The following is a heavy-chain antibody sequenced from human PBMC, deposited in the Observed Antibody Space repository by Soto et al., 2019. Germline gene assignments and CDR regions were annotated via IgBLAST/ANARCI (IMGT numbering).Heavy chain of an antibody. D-gene: IGHD6-6*01. CDR1: GGSTSTNGYY. CDR3: AGGSSSLNYYYYYMDV. Sequence: PSETLSLTCSVSGGSTSTNGYYWGWVRQPPGRGPEWIGSIYHSGSTYYNPSLKSRGAIFVDTSRNQLSLQLSSVTAADTAVYFCAGGSSSLNYYYYYMDVWGKGTTVTVSS. CDR2: IYHSGST. J-gene: IGHJ6*03. V-gene: IGHV4-39*01.